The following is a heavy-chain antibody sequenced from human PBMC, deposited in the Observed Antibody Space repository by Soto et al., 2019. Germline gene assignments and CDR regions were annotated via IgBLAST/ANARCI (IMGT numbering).Heavy chain of an antibody. CDR3: ARGGVFFFAAPTHPFDY. J-gene: IGHJ4*02. V-gene: IGHV1-8*01. CDR2: MNHNSGNT. CDR1: GYTFTSYD. D-gene: IGHD3-10*01. Sequence: QVQLVQSGAEVKKPGASVKVSCKASGYTFTSYDINCVRQATGQGLEWMGWMNHNSGNTCYAQKFPGRVTMPRNTSISTAYMELSSLRSEDTAVYYCARGGVFFFAAPTHPFDYWGQGTLVTVSS.